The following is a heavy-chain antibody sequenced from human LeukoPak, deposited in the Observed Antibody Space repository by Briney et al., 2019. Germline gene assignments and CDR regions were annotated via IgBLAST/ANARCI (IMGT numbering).Heavy chain of an antibody. CDR2: IRFDGTSK. CDR1: GFTFSNYG. Sequence: PGGPLRLSCAASGFTFSNYGMHWVCQAPGKGLEWVAFIRFDGTSKFYADSVKGRFTISRDNAKNSVFLQMNSLRVEDTAVYYCVRDIDLWGQGTLVTVSS. J-gene: IGHJ5*02. V-gene: IGHV3-30*02. CDR3: VRDIDL.